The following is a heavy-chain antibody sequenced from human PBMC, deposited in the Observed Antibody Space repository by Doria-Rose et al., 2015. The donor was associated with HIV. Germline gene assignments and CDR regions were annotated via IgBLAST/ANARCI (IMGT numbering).Heavy chain of an antibody. Sequence: QVQLQQWDAGLVKPSETLSLTCAVFGGSFSGYYWSWVRQPPGKGLEWIGEINHSGSTNCKTSRKSRVSISLDTSKNLFSLKLSSVTAADTAVYYCARGLLRGGWNDVDYYYGMDVWGQGTTVTVSS. CDR1: GGSFSGYY. D-gene: IGHD1-1*01. V-gene: IGHV4-34*01. CDR3: ARGLLRGGWNDVDYYYGMDV. CDR2: INHSGST. J-gene: IGHJ6*02.